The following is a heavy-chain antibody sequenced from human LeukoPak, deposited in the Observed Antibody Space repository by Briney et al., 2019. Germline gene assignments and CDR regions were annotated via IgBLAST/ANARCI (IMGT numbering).Heavy chain of an antibody. CDR2: IYYRGST. CDR1: GYSISSGYY. Sequence: SETLSLTCTVSGYSISSGYYWGWIRQPPGRELEWIASIYYRGSTHYNPSLASLKSRVTISGDTSKNQFSLTLSSVTAADTAVYYCARYREVGATVDYWGQGTLVTVSS. V-gene: IGHV4-38-2*02. J-gene: IGHJ4*02. CDR3: ARYREVGATVDY. D-gene: IGHD1-26*01.